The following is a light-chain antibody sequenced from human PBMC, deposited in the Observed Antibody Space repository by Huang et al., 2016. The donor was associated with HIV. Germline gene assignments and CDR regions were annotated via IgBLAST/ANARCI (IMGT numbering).Light chain of an antibody. V-gene: IGKV1-6*01. Sequence: AIQMTQSPSSLSASLGDRVTINCRATQGISNDLAWYQHIPGRAPKLVSYAASTLQSGVPSRFSGSGSGTDFTLTINTLQPEDFATYYCLQTNNYPWTFGQGTKVEI. CDR3: LQTNNYPWT. CDR2: AAS. CDR1: QGISND. J-gene: IGKJ1*01.